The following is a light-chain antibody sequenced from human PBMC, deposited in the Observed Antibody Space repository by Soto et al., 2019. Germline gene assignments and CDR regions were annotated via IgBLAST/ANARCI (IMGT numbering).Light chain of an antibody. Sequence: EIVLTQSPGTLSLSPGERATLSCRASQSVSSSYLAWYQQKPGQAPRLLIYDASDRATGIPDRFSGRGSGTDFTLTISSLQSEDFAFYYCQQNNNWPRTFGQGTKVDIK. CDR1: QSVSSSY. V-gene: IGKV3D-20*02. J-gene: IGKJ1*01. CDR3: QQNNNWPRT. CDR2: DAS.